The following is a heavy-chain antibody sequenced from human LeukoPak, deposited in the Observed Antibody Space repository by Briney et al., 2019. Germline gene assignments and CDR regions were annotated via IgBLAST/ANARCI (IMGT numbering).Heavy chain of an antibody. CDR3: ARVPYSSGWYFDY. J-gene: IGHJ4*02. D-gene: IGHD6-19*01. Sequence: GGSLRLSCTASGFTFSTHSMHWVRQAPGKGPVWVSRINSDGSSTRYADSVKGRFTISRDNSKNTLYLQMNRLRGEDTAVYYCARVPYSSGWYFDYWGQGTLVTVSS. V-gene: IGHV3-74*01. CDR2: INSDGSST. CDR1: GFTFSTHS.